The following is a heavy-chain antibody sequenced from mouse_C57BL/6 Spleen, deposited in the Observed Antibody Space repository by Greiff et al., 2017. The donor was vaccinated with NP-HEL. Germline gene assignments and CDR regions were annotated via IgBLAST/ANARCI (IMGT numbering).Heavy chain of an antibody. CDR2: INPNNGGT. Sequence: EVQLQQSGPELVKPGASVKISCKASGYTFTDYYMNWVKQSHGKSLEWIGEINPNNGGTSYNQKFKGKATLTVDKSSSTAYMELRSLTSEDSAVYYCASGLLFDYWGQGTTLTVSS. V-gene: IGHV1-26*01. CDR1: GYTFTDYY. J-gene: IGHJ2*01. CDR3: ASGLLFDY. D-gene: IGHD2-13*01.